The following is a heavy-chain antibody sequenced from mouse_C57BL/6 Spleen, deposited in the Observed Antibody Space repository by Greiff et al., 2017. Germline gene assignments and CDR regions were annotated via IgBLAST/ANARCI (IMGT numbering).Heavy chain of an antibody. D-gene: IGHD1-1*01. V-gene: IGHV5-16*01. CDR2: INYDGSST. CDR1: GFTFSDYY. Sequence: EVKLVESEGGLVRPGSSVKLSCTASGFTFSDYYMAWVLQVPEKGLEWVANINYDGSSTYYMDSLKSSATISKDNAKNILYLQMSSLKSEDTATYYCAREGYGSSFFGYWGPGATLSVAS. J-gene: IGHJ2*01. CDR3: AREGYGSSFFGY.